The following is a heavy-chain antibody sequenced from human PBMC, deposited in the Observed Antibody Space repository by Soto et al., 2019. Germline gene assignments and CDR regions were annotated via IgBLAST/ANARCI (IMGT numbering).Heavy chain of an antibody. CDR2: IYYSGST. J-gene: IGHJ4*02. CDR3: ARRWGDYFDY. CDR1: GGSISSYY. Sequence: QVQLQESGPGLVKPSETLSLTCTVSGGSISSYYWSWIRQPPGKGLEWIGYIYYSGSTNYNPSLESRVTISVDTSKHQFSLKLSLKLSSVTAADTAVYYCARRWGDYFDYWGQGTLVTVSS. D-gene: IGHD3-16*01. V-gene: IGHV4-59*08.